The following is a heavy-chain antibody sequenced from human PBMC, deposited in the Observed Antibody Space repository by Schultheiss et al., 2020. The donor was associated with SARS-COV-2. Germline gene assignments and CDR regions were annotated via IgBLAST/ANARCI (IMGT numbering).Heavy chain of an antibody. Sequence: GSLRLSCTVSGGSISSSSYYWGWIRQPPGKGLEWIGSIYYSGSTYYNPSLKSRVTISVDTSKNQFSLKLSSVTAADTAVYYCASVLLWFGEFSLVYWGQGTLVTVSS. D-gene: IGHD3-10*01. J-gene: IGHJ4*02. CDR1: GGSISSSSYY. CDR3: ASVLLWFGEFSLVY. CDR2: IYYSGST. V-gene: IGHV4-39*07.